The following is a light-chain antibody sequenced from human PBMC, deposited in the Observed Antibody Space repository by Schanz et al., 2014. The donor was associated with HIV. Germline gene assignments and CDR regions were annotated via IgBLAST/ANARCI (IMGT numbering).Light chain of an antibody. V-gene: IGLV3-21*04. CDR2: YDS. CDR3: QVWDTSSELVV. Sequence: SYELTQPPSVSVAPGKTARITCGGNNIGGKSVHWYQQKPGQAPVLVIYYDSDRPSGIPERFSGSNSGNTATLTISRVEAGDEADYYCQVWDTSSELVVFGGGTKVTVL. J-gene: IGLJ2*01. CDR1: NIGGKS.